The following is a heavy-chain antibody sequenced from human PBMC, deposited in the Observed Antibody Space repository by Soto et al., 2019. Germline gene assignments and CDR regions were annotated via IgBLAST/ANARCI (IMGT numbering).Heavy chain of an antibody. CDR3: AREGYCSSTSCHMPFDY. V-gene: IGHV4-34*01. D-gene: IGHD2-2*01. Sequence: SETLSLTCAVYGGSFSGYYWSWIRQPPGKGLEWIGEINHSGSTNYNPSLKSRVTISVDTSKNQFSLKLSSVTAADTAVYYCAREGYCSSTSCHMPFDYWGQGTLVTVSS. CDR2: INHSGST. CDR1: GGSFSGYY. J-gene: IGHJ4*02.